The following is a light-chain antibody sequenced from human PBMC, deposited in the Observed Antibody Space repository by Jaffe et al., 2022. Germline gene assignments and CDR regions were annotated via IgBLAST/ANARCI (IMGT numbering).Light chain of an antibody. Sequence: DIVMTQSPLSLPVTPGEPASISCRSSQSLLHSNGYNYLDWYLQKPGQSPQLLIYLGSNRASGVPDRFSGSASGTDFTLKISRVEAEDVGVYYCMQTLRSRTFGQGTKLEIK. CDR1: QSLLHSNGYNY. J-gene: IGKJ2*01. CDR3: MQTLRSRT. CDR2: LGS. V-gene: IGKV2-28*01.